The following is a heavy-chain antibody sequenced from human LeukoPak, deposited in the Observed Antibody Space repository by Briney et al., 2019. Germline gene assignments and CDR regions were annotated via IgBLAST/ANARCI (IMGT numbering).Heavy chain of an antibody. Sequence: ASVKVSCKASGYTFTSYGISWVRQAPGQGLEWMGWISAYNGNTNYAQKLQGRVTMTTDTSTSTAYMELRSLRSDDTAVYYCARTWFVELLGYVFDYWGQGTLVTVSS. V-gene: IGHV1-18*04. J-gene: IGHJ4*02. CDR2: ISAYNGNT. D-gene: IGHD3-10*01. CDR1: GYTFTSYG. CDR3: ARTWFVELLGYVFDY.